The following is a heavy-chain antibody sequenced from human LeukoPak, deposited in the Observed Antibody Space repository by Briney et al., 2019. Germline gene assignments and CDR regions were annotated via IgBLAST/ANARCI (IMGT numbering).Heavy chain of an antibody. CDR2: INHSGST. CDR3: AINPGIAAAGTADY. D-gene: IGHD6-13*01. V-gene: IGHV4-34*01. CDR1: GGSFSGYY. J-gene: IGHJ4*02. Sequence: SETLSLTCAVYGGSFSGYYWSWVGQPPGKGREGSGEINHSGSTNYNPSLKSRVTISVDTSKTHFSLKLSSVTAADTAVYYCAINPGIAAAGTADYWGQGILVTVSS.